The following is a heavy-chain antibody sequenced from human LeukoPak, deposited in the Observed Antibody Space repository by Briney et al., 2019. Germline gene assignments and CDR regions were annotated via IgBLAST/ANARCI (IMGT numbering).Heavy chain of an antibody. V-gene: IGHV1-18*01. J-gene: IGHJ4*02. Sequence: GASVKVSCKASGYPFTNYGINWVRQVPGQGLEWLGQINPYNDNTNYPQRLQGRVTMTTDTSTSTSFTELRSLTSSDTAIYYCARVSGTAISSRSLLYWGQGTLVTVSS. CDR3: ARVSGTAISSRSLLY. D-gene: IGHD6-13*01. CDR1: GYPFTNYG. CDR2: INPYNDNT.